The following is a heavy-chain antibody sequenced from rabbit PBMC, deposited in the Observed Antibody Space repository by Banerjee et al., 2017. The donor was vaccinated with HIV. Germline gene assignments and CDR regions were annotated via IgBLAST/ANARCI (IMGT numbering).Heavy chain of an antibody. CDR3: ARDLAGVIGWNFNL. Sequence: QEQLVESGGGLVQPEGSLTLTCKASGFDLSSNAMCWVRQAPGKGLEWIACINTSSGNTVYANWAKGRLTISKTSSTTVTLQMTSLTAADTATYFCARDLAGVIGWNFNLWGQGTLVTVS. D-gene: IGHD4-1*01. J-gene: IGHJ4*01. CDR2: INTSSGNT. V-gene: IGHV1S45*01. CDR1: GFDLSSNA.